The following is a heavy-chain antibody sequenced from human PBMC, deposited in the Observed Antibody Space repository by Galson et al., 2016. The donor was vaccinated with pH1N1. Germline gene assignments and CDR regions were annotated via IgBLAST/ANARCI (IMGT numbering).Heavy chain of an antibody. V-gene: IGHV3-33*06. J-gene: IGHJ4*02. CDR1: GFAFSNSG. Sequence: SLRLSCAASGFAFSNSGMHWVRQAPGKGLEWVALICYDGSNKYYADSVKGRFTISRDNSKNTLYLQMNSLRAEDTAIYYCVKLDSSGYYYGRFDSWGQGTLVTVSS. D-gene: IGHD3-22*01. CDR3: VKLDSSGYYYGRFDS. CDR2: ICYDGSNK.